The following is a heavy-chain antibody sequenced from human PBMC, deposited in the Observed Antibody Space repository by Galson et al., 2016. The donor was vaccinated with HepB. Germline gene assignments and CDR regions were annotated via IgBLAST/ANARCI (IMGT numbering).Heavy chain of an antibody. V-gene: IGHV3-7*01. CDR3: ARDVGYETLDC. D-gene: IGHD2-2*01. CDR1: STYW. Sequence: STYWMVWVRQAPGKGLEWVANINRDGSEKYSVEGRFPISRDNAKNSLYLQMDSLRAEDTAVYYCARDVGYETLDCWGQGTLVTVSA. J-gene: IGHJ4*02. CDR2: INRDGSEK.